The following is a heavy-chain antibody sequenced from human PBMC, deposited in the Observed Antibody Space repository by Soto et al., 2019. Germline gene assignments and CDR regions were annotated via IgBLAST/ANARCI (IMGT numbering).Heavy chain of an antibody. CDR2: IYYSGST. CDR3: ARDGLDGDYPGLGAFAI. Sequence: QVQLQESGPGLVKPSQTLSLTCTVSGGSISSGGYYWSWIRQHPGKGLEWIGYIYYSGSTYYNPSLKSRVTISVDTSKKQFSRKLSSVTAADTAVYYCARDGLDGDYPGLGAFAIWGHGTMVTVSS. J-gene: IGHJ3*02. CDR1: GGSISSGGYY. D-gene: IGHD4-17*01. V-gene: IGHV4-31*03.